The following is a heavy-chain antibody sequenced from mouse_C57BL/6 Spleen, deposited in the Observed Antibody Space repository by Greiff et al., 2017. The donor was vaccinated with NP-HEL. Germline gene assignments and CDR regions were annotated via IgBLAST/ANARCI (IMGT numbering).Heavy chain of an antibody. V-gene: IGHV1-42*01. D-gene: IGHD2-3*01. CDR2: INPSTGGT. J-gene: IGHJ2*01. CDR3: ARTAPPPPIYDGYYVYFDY. CDR1: GYSFTGYY. Sequence: VQLQQSGPELVKPGASVKISCKASGYSFTGYYMNWVKQSPEKSLEWIGEINPSTGGTTYNQKFKAKATLTVDKSSSTAYMQLKSLTSEDSAVYYCARTAPPPPIYDGYYVYFDYWGQGTTLTVSS.